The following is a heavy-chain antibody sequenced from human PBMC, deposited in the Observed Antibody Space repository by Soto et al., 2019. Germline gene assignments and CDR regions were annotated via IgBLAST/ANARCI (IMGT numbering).Heavy chain of an antibody. CDR3: ARVDSSGYYYAFDI. CDR1: GGSISSYY. Sequence: SETLSLTCTVSGGSISSYYWSWIRQPPGKGLEWIGYIYYSGSTNYNPSLKSRATISVDTSKNQFSLKLSSVTAADTAVYYCARVDSSGYYYAFDIWGQGTMVTVSS. V-gene: IGHV4-59*01. D-gene: IGHD3-22*01. J-gene: IGHJ3*02. CDR2: IYYSGST.